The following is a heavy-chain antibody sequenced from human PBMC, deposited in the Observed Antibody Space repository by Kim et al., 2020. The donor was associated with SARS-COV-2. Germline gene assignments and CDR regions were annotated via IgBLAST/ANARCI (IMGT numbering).Heavy chain of an antibody. CDR2: SNRKTDGGTT. J-gene: IGHJ4*02. Sequence: GGSLRLSCAASGFTFSNAWMSWVRQAPGNGREWVGSSNRKTDGGTTDYAAPVKGRFTISRDDSKNTLYLQMNSLKTEDTAVYYCTTDRIQLWLRPYYFDYWGQGTLVTVSS. CDR3: TTDRIQLWLRPYYFDY. CDR1: GFTFSNAW. V-gene: IGHV3-15*01. D-gene: IGHD5-18*01.